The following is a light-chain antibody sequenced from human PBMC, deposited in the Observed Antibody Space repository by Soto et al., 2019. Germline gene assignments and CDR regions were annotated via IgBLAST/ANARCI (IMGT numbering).Light chain of an antibody. J-gene: IGKJ4*01. CDR3: QQYNNWPLA. V-gene: IGKV1-12*01. Sequence: DIQMTQSPSSVSASVGGRVTITCRASQGISSWLAWYQQKPGKAPKLLIYAASSLQSGVPSRFRGSGSGTHFSLTIDGLQPEDFATYYCQQYNNWPLAFGGGTKVDIK. CDR2: AAS. CDR1: QGISSW.